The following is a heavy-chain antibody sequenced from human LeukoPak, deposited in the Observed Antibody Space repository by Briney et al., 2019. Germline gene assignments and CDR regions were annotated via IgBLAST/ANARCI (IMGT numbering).Heavy chain of an antibody. D-gene: IGHD2-15*01. J-gene: IGHJ6*03. CDR2: IYSGGST. Sequence: PGGSLRLSCAASGFTFSSNYMSGVRQAPGKGLEWGSGIYSGGSTYYADSVKGPFTISRDNSKTTPYLQMNSLRAEDTAVYYCARDRVGRVAYYYYMDVWGKGTTVTVSS. V-gene: IGHV3-53*01. CDR1: GFTFSSNY. CDR3: ARDRVGRVAYYYYMDV.